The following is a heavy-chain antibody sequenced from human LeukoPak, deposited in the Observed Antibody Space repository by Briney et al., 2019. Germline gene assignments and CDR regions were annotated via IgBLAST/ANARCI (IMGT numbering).Heavy chain of an antibody. CDR3: ARVSGSGGAFDY. CDR1: GYIFIGYY. Sequence: ASVKVSCKASGYIFIGYYMHWVRQAPGQGLEWMGRNNPNTGGTNYAQKFQGRVTMTRDTSINTAYMELNSLTSDDAAVYYCARVSGSGGAFDYWGQGTLVTVSS. J-gene: IGHJ4*02. D-gene: IGHD6-19*01. V-gene: IGHV1-2*06. CDR2: NNPNTGGT.